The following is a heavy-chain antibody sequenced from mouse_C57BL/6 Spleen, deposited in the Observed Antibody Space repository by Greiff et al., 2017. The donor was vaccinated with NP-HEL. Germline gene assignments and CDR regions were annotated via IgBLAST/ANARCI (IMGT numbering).Heavy chain of an antibody. D-gene: IGHD2-5*01. CDR1: GYTFTSYW. CDR2: IHPNSGST. Sequence: VQLQQPGAELVKPGASVKLSCKASGYTFTSYWMHWVKQRPGQGLEWIGMIHPNSGSTNYNEKFKSKATLTVDKSSSTAYMQLSSLTSEDSAVYYCEGSMDSNYGDGYFDGWGQGTTLTVSS. V-gene: IGHV1-64*01. CDR3: EGSMDSNYGDGYFDG. J-gene: IGHJ2*01.